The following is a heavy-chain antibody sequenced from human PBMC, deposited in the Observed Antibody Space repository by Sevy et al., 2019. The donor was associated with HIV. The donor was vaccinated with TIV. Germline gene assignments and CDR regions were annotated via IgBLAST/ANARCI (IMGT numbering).Heavy chain of an antibody. D-gene: IGHD5-18*01. CDR3: VREGVGGYSYSLDC. CDR1: GFTFSRYS. CDR2: MKEDGSER. Sequence: GSLRLSCGASGFTFSRYSMNWVRQAPGKGLEWVATMKEDGSERNYVDSVKGRFTISRDNAKNSLYLQMNSLRAEDTAVYYCVREGVGGYSYSLDCWGQGTLVTVSS. V-gene: IGHV3-7*01. J-gene: IGHJ4*02.